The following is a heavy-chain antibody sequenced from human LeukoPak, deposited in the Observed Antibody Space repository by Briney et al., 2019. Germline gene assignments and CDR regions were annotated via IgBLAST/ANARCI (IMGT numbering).Heavy chain of an antibody. CDR1: GFTVSSNY. D-gene: IGHD2-15*01. CDR3: AKWGCSGGNCYPFDF. J-gene: IGHJ4*02. V-gene: IGHV3-53*01. Sequence: PGGSLRLSCSASGFTVSSNYMSWVRQAPGKGLEWVAVIYSGGSTYYADSVKGRFTISRDNSKNTLYLQMNSLRVEDTALYYCAKWGCSGGNCYPFDFWGQGTLVTVSS. CDR2: IYSGGST.